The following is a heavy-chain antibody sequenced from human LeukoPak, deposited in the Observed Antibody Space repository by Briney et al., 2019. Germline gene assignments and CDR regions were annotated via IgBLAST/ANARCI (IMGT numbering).Heavy chain of an antibody. CDR3: AREGVIGDGYNFFDY. J-gene: IGHJ4*02. D-gene: IGHD5-24*01. CDR2: INPNSGGT. V-gene: IGHV1-2*02. CDR1: GYTFTGYY. Sequence: ASVKVSCKASGYTFTGYYMHWVRQAPGQGLEWMGWINPNSGGTNYAQKFQGRVTMTRDTSISTAYMELSRLRSDDTALYYCAREGVIGDGYNFFDYWGQGTLVTVSS.